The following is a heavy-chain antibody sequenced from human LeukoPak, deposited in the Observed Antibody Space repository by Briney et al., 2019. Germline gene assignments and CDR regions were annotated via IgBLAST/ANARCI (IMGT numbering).Heavy chain of an antibody. CDR3: ASYSGSYFDGARWFDP. Sequence: PSETLSLTCTVSGGSISSYYWSWIRQPPGKGLEWIGYIYYSGSTNYNPSLKSRVTISVDTSKNQFSLKLSSVTAADTAVYYCASYSGSYFDGARWFDPWGQGTLVTVSS. J-gene: IGHJ5*02. D-gene: IGHD1-26*01. V-gene: IGHV4-59*08. CDR2: IYYSGST. CDR1: GGSISSYY.